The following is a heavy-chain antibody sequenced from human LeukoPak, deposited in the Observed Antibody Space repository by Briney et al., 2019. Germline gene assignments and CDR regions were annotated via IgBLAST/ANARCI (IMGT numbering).Heavy chain of an antibody. Sequence: GGSLRLSCAASGFTFSSYSMNWVRQAPGKGLEWVSSISSSSSYVYYADSVKGRFTISRDNAKNSLYLQMNSLRAEDTAVYYCARGRWELHDYWGQGTLVTVSS. CDR2: ISSSSSYV. D-gene: IGHD1-26*01. CDR3: ARGRWELHDY. CDR1: GFTFSSYS. V-gene: IGHV3-21*01. J-gene: IGHJ4*02.